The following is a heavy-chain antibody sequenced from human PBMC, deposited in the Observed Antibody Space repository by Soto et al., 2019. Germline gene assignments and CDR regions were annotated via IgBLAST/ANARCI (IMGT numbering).Heavy chain of an antibody. Sequence: LRLSCAASGFTFSSYAMSWVRQAPGKGLEWVSAISGSGGSTYYADSVKGRFTISRDNSKNTLYLQMNSLRAEDTAVYYCAKVLRRSGYYYGMDVWGQGTTVTVPS. V-gene: IGHV3-23*01. CDR2: ISGSGGST. J-gene: IGHJ6*02. CDR1: GFTFSSYA. D-gene: IGHD3-3*01. CDR3: AKVLRRSGYYYGMDV.